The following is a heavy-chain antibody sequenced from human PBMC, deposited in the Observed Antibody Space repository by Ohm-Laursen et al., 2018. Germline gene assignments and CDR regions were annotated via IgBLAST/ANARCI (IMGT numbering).Heavy chain of an antibody. V-gene: IGHV4-59*01. D-gene: IGHD6-19*01. CDR2: IYYSGST. CDR3: ARVTAVRTFDP. J-gene: IGHJ5*02. CDR1: GGSISSYH. Sequence: GTLSLTCAVSGGSISSYHWSWIRQPPGKGLEWIGYIYYSGSTNYNPSLKSRVTISVDTSKNQFSLKLSSVTAADTAVYYCARVTAVRTFDPWGQGTLVTVSS.